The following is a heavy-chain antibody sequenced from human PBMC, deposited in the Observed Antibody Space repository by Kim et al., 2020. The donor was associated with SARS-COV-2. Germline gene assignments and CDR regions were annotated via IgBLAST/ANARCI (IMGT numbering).Heavy chain of an antibody. V-gene: IGHV1-18*01. CDR2: ISPYNGNT. Sequence: ASVKVSCKASGYTFTTFGVTWLRQAPGQGLEWMGWISPYNGNTNYAQNLQGRVTMTTDTSTSTAYMELRSLRSDDTAVYYCVRGRSGPDYWGQGTLVTVSS. CDR1: GYTFTTFG. CDR3: VRGRSGPDY. D-gene: IGHD3-22*01. J-gene: IGHJ4*02.